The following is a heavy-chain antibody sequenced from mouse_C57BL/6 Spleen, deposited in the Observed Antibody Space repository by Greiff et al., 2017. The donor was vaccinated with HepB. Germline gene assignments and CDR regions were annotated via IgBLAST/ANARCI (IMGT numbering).Heavy chain of an antibody. D-gene: IGHD3-2*02. V-gene: IGHV1-82*01. J-gene: IGHJ2*01. CDR3: AIDSSGYYYFDY. CDR2: IYPGDGDT. Sequence: QVQLQQSGPELVKPGASVKISCKASGYAFSSSWMNWVKQRPGKGLEWIGRIYPGDGDTNYNGKFKGKATLAADKSSSTAYMQLSSLTSEDSAVCFCAIDSSGYYYFDYWGQGTTLTVSS. CDR1: GYAFSSSW.